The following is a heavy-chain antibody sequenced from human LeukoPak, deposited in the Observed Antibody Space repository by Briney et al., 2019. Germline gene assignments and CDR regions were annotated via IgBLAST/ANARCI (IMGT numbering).Heavy chain of an antibody. CDR2: ISGSGGST. CDR3: ARWEIRGSAHQLDY. Sequence: GGSLRLSCAASGFNFNTYAMSWVRQAPGKGLEWVSTISGSGGSTYYTDSVKGRFTISRDNSKNTLYLQMNSLRAEDTAVYYCARWEIRGSAHQLDYWGRGTLVTVSS. CDR1: GFNFNTYA. V-gene: IGHV3-23*01. J-gene: IGHJ4*02. D-gene: IGHD1-26*01.